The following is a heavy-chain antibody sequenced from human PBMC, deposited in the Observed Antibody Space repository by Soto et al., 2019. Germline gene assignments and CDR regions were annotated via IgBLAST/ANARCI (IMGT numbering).Heavy chain of an antibody. Sequence: VKVSCKASGGTFSSYTISWVRQAPGQGLEWMGRIIPILGIANYAQKFQGRVTITADKSTSTAYMELSSLRSEDTAVYYCAMLEELGYCSSTSCYKYAFDIWGQGTMVTVSS. CDR3: AMLEELGYCSSTSCYKYAFDI. CDR1: GGTFSSYT. CDR2: IIPILGIA. J-gene: IGHJ3*02. V-gene: IGHV1-69*02. D-gene: IGHD2-2*02.